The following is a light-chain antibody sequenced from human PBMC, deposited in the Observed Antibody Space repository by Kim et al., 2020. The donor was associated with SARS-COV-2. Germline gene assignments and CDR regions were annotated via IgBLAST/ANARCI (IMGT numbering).Light chain of an antibody. CDR3: QQRNNWMYT. CDR1: QPIGSY. V-gene: IGKV3-11*01. Sequence: EIVLTQSPATLSLSPAGRATLSCRASQPIGSYLAWFQQRPGQAPRLIISDASYRATGIPARFSGNGSGTDFTLTISSLEPDDFAVYYCQQRNNWMYTFGQGTKVDIK. J-gene: IGKJ2*01. CDR2: DAS.